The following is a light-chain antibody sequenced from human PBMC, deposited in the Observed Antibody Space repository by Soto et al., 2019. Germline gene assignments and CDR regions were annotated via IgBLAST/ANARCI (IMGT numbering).Light chain of an antibody. V-gene: IGLV1-44*01. CDR3: AAWDDSLNGYV. Sequence: QAVVTQPPSASGTPGQRVSISCSGSSSNIGSHTVNWYQQLPGTAPKVLMYNNDQRPSGVPDRFSGSKSGTSASLAISGLQSEDDADYYCAAWDDSLNGYVFGAGTKLTVL. CDR1: SSNIGSHT. J-gene: IGLJ1*01. CDR2: NND.